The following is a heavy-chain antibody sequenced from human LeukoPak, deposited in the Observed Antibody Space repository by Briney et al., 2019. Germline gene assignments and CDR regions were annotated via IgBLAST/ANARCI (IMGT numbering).Heavy chain of an antibody. V-gene: IGHV4-39*07. Sequence: SETLSLTCTVSGGSIGSSSYYWGWIRQPPGKGLNWIGSIYYSGSTYYNPSLKSRVTISVDTSRDQFSLKLSSVTAADTAVYYCARGRNNYGGSSEIENWGQGTLVTVSS. CDR1: GGSIGSSSYY. CDR3: ARGRNNYGGSSEIEN. CDR2: IYYSGST. J-gene: IGHJ4*02. D-gene: IGHD4-23*01.